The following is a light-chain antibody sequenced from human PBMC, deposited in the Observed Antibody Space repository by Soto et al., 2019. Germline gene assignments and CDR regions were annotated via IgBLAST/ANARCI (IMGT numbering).Light chain of an antibody. CDR1: QILNNR. V-gene: IGKV1-17*01. Sequence: DIQMTQSPSPLSASVGDRVTITCRASQILNNRLSWYQQKPGKAPNLLISGAFNLQSGVPSRFGGGGSGTECTLTISSLQPEDVATYYCLQHRSYAWTFGQGTKVDIK. CDR2: GAF. CDR3: LQHRSYAWT. J-gene: IGKJ1*01.